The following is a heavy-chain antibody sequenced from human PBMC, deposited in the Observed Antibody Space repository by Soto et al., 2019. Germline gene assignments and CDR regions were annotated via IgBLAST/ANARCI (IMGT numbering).Heavy chain of an antibody. CDR3: ATCPSSGYDQLDY. V-gene: IGHV1-24*01. D-gene: IGHD5-12*01. Sequence: ASVKVSCKVSGYTLTELSMHWVRQAPGKGLEWMGGFDPEDGETIYAQKFQGRVTMTEDTSTDTAYMELSSLRSEDTAVYHCATCPSSGYDQLDYWGQGTLVTVSS. J-gene: IGHJ4*02. CDR1: GYTLTELS. CDR2: FDPEDGET.